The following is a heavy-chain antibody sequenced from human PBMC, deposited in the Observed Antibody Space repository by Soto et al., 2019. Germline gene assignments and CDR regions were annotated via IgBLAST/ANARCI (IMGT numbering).Heavy chain of an antibody. V-gene: IGHV1-18*01. CDR1: GYTFTSYG. CDR3: ARGQQLAPDAFEI. D-gene: IGHD6-13*01. CDR2: ISDYNGNT. Sequence: ASVKVSCKASGYTFTSYGISWVRQAPGQGLEWMGWISDYNGNTNYAQKLQVRVTMTTDTSTSSAYMELRSLRSDDTAVYYWARGQQLAPDAFEIWGQGTMVTV. J-gene: IGHJ3*02.